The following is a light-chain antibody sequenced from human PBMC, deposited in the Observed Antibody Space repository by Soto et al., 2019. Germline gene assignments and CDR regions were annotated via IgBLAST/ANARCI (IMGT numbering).Light chain of an antibody. V-gene: IGKV3-20*01. CDR3: QQYGGSTRT. Sequence: IVLTQSPGTLSLSPGERATLSCRASQSVTTQLAWYQQKPGQAPRLIIHGASSRATGVPDRITGSGSGTDFTLSISRLEPEDFAVYYCQQYGGSTRTFGQGIKVEIK. CDR2: GAS. CDR1: QSVTTQ. J-gene: IGKJ1*01.